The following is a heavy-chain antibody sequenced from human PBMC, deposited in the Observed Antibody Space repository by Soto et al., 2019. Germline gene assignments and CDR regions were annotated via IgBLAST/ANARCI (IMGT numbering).Heavy chain of an antibody. CDR2: INHSGST. CDR1: GGSFSGYY. J-gene: IGHJ4*02. V-gene: IGHV4-34*01. CDR3: ARGGVRGSVVVPSY. Sequence: QVQLQQWGAGLLKPSETLSLTCAVYGGSFSGYYWSWIRQPPGKGLEWIGEINHSGSTNYNPSLKSRVTISVDTSKNQFSLKLSSVTAADTAVYYCARGGVRGSVVVPSYWGQGTLVTVSS. D-gene: IGHD2-2*01.